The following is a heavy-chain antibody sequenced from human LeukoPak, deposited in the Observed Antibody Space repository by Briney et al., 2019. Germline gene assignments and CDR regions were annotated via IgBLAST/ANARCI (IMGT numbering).Heavy chain of an antibody. Sequence: PGGSLRLSCAASGFTFSSYGMHWVRQAPGKGLEWVAVIWYGGSNKYYADSMKGRFTISRDNSKNTLYLQMNSLRAEDTAVYYYAKEAGVAAAAYYMDVWGKGTTVTVSS. CDR3: AKEAGVAAAAYYMDV. CDR1: GFTFSSYG. D-gene: IGHD6-13*01. J-gene: IGHJ6*03. CDR2: IWYGGSNK. V-gene: IGHV3-30*02.